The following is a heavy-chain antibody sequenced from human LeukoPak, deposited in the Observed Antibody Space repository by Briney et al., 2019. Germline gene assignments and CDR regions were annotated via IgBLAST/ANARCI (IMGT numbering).Heavy chain of an antibody. CDR3: ARRNSSSWYADDDAFDI. V-gene: IGHV4-4*07. D-gene: IGHD6-13*01. Sequence: TSETLSLTCTVSGGSISSYYWSWIRQPAGKGLEWIGRIYTSGSTNYNPSLMSRVTISVDTSKNQFSLKLSSVTAADTAVYYCARRNSSSWYADDDAFDIWGQGTMVTVSS. CDR2: IYTSGST. J-gene: IGHJ3*02. CDR1: GGSISSYY.